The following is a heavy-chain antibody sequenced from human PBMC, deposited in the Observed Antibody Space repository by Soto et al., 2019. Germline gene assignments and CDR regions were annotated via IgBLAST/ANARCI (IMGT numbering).Heavy chain of an antibody. V-gene: IGHV1-69*13. Sequence: SVKVSCKASGGTFSSYAISWVRQAPGQGLEWMGGIIPIFGTANYAQKFQGRVTITADESTSTAYMELSSLRSEDTAVYYCARGRYGSGGSCYALYCYGMDVWGQGTTVSVSS. CDR1: GGTFSSYA. D-gene: IGHD2-15*01. J-gene: IGHJ6*02. CDR3: ARGRYGSGGSCYALYCYGMDV. CDR2: IIPIFGTA.